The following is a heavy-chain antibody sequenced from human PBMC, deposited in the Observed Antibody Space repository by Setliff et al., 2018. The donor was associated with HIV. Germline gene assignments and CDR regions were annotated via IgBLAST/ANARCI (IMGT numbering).Heavy chain of an antibody. CDR2: IIPIFGTA. J-gene: IGHJ3*02. CDR1: GGTFSSYA. D-gene: IGHD6-13*01. V-gene: IGHV1-69*05. CDR3: ARGGGIAAAGGDAFDI. Sequence: GASVKVSCKASGGTFSSYAISWVRQAPGQGLEWMGGIIPIFGTANYAQKFQGRVTITTDESTSTAYMELSCLRSEDTAVYYCARGGGIAAAGGDAFDIWGQGTMVTVSS.